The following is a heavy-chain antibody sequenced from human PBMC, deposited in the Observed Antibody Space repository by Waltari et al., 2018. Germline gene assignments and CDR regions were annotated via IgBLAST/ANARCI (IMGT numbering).Heavy chain of an antibody. CDR1: GFIFTAYY. Sequence: QAHLLQSGAEVKRPGASLRVSCEASGFIFTAYYLHWVRQAPGQGLEWMGWINPQNGGTNYAQKVQGRVIMTRDMSVKTVYMDLRRLGSDDTAIYYCARDGSPAASPHYYHYYIDVWGKGTTVTISS. J-gene: IGHJ6*03. CDR2: INPQNGGT. CDR3: ARDGSPAASPHYYHYYIDV. V-gene: IGHV1-2*02. D-gene: IGHD2-2*01.